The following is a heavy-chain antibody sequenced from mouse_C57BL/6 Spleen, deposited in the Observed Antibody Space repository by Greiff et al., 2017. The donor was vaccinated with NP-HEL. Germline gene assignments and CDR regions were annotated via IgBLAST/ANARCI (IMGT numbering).Heavy chain of an antibody. V-gene: IGHV1-15*01. J-gene: IGHJ1*03. CDR1: GYTFTDYE. Sequence: QVQLQQSGAELVRPGASVTLSCKASGYTFTDYEMHWVKQTPVHGLEWIGAIDPETGGTAYNQKFKGKAILTADKSSSTAYMELRSLTSEDSAVYYCTREGDDGYCLDVWGTGTTVTVSS. CDR2: IDPETGGT. CDR3: TREGDDGYCLDV. D-gene: IGHD2-3*01.